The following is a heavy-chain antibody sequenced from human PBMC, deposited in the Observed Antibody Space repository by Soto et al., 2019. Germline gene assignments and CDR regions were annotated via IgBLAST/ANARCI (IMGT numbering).Heavy chain of an antibody. CDR3: ARDGYCSGGSFYSVPVFDY. CDR2: IWDDGSNK. J-gene: IGHJ4*02. Sequence: QVQLVESGGGVVQPGRSLRLSCAASGFTFSSYGMHWVRQAPGKGLEWVAVIWDDGSNKYYADSVKGRFTISRDNSKNTLYLQMNSLRAEDTAVYYCARDGYCSGGSFYSVPVFDYWGQGTLVTVSS. D-gene: IGHD2-15*01. V-gene: IGHV3-33*01. CDR1: GFTFSSYG.